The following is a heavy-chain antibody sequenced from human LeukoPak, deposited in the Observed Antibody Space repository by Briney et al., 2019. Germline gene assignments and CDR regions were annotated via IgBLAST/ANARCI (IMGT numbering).Heavy chain of an antibody. CDR3: ARWWLSSIGNWFDP. CDR2: ISAYNGNT. V-gene: IGHV1-18*01. J-gene: IGHJ5*02. D-gene: IGHD3-22*01. CDR1: GYTFTSYG. Sequence: GASVKVSCKASGYTFTSYGISWVRQAPGQGLEWMGWISAYNGNTNYAQKFQGRVTMTTDTSTSTAYMELRSLRSDDTAVYYCARWWLSSIGNWFDPWGQGTLVTVSS.